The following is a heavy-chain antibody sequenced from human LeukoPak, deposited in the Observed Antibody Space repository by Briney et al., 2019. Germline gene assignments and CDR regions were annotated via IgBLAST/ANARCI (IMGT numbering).Heavy chain of an antibody. CDR1: GGSISYYY. CDR3: ARGTVTTLFDY. D-gene: IGHD4-17*01. V-gene: IGHV4-4*07. J-gene: IGHJ4*02. CDR2: VYTSGST. Sequence: SETLSLTCFVTGGSISYYYWSWIRQPAGKGLEWIGRVYTSGSTDYNPSLTSRGTMSVDTSKNQLSLKLRSVTAADTAVYYCARGTVTTLFDYWGQGTLVTVSS.